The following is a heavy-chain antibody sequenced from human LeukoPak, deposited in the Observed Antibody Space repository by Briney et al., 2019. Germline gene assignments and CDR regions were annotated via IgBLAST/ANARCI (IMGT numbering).Heavy chain of an antibody. J-gene: IGHJ4*02. V-gene: IGHV3-23*01. CDR1: GITFSSYA. Sequence: GGSLRLSCAASGITFSSYAMSWVRQAPGKGLEWVSTIRGSGDSTYYADSVKGRFTISRDNSKNTLYLQMNSLRAEDTAVYYCARGYRGLVVYWGQGTLVTVSS. CDR2: IRGSGDST. D-gene: IGHD1-26*01. CDR3: ARGYRGLVVY.